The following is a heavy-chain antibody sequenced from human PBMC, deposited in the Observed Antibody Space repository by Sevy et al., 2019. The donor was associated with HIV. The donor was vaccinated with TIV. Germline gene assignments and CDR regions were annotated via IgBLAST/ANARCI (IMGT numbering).Heavy chain of an antibody. CDR1: GFTFSSYA. CDR2: ISYDGSNK. Sequence: GGSLRLSCAASGFTFSSYAMHWVRQAPGKGLEWVAVISYDGSNKYYADSVKGRFTISRDNSKNTLYLQMNSLRAEDTAVYYCARGPHDFWCGYAWYYYYGMDVWGQGTTVTVSS. J-gene: IGHJ6*02. V-gene: IGHV3-30*04. D-gene: IGHD3-3*01. CDR3: ARGPHDFWCGYAWYYYYGMDV.